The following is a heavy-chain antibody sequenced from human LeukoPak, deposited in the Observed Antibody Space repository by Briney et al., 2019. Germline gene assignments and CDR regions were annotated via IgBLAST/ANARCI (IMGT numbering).Heavy chain of an antibody. Sequence: ASVKVSCKASGYTFTGYYMHWVRQAPGQGLEWMGWINPNSGGTNYAQKFQGRVTMTEDTSTDTAYMELSSLRSEDTAVYYCATHSGIAAAGIYYFDYWGQGTLVTVSS. CDR3: ATHSGIAAAGIYYFDY. D-gene: IGHD6-13*01. CDR1: GYTFTGYY. J-gene: IGHJ4*02. V-gene: IGHV1-2*02. CDR2: INPNSGGT.